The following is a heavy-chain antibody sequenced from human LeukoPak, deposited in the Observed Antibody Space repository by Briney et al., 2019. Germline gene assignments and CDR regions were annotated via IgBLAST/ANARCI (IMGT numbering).Heavy chain of an antibody. Sequence: GGSLRLSCVVSGLTFRSYSMSWVRQAPGKGLEWVSGISASGGSSWYTDSVKGRFTISRDNSKDTLYLQMNSLRAEDTAIYYCAKDAAGPEYWGQGTLVTVSS. D-gene: IGHD6-13*01. CDR3: AKDAAGPEY. CDR2: ISASGGSS. V-gene: IGHV3-23*01. CDR1: GLTFRSYS. J-gene: IGHJ4*02.